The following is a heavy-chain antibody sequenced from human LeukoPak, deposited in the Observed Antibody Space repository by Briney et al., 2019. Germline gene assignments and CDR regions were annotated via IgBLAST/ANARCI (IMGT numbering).Heavy chain of an antibody. CDR3: IRDLFDDYSLDY. J-gene: IGHJ4*02. D-gene: IGHD3-16*01. V-gene: IGHV3-21*01. CDR1: GFTFSSYS. Sequence: KPGGSLRLSCAASGFTFSSYSMNWVRQAPGKGLEWVSSINSDSSLMFYAELVKGRFTISRDNARNSLYLQMNSLRAEDTAVYYCIRDLFDDYSLDYWGQGALVTVSS. CDR2: INSDSSLM.